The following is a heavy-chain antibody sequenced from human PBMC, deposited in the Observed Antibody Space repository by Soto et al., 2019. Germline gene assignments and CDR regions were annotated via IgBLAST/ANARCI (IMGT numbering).Heavy chain of an antibody. CDR3: ARDLWGYCGADCYPLDV. J-gene: IGHJ6*02. V-gene: IGHV4-59*01. Sequence: PSETLSLTCSVSGDSIRSYSGSWVRQAPGNGLEWIGYMDYSGSTNQTPSLKSRVTISVDTSKNQFSLKLNSVTAADTAVYFCARDLWGYCGADCYPLDVWGQGTTVTVSS. CDR1: GDSIRSYS. D-gene: IGHD2-21*02. CDR2: MDYSGST.